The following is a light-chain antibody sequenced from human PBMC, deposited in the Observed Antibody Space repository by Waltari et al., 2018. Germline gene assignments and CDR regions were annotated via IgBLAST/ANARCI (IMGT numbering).Light chain of an antibody. CDR2: KAS. CDR1: QNINSW. CDR3: QQYESDSPFT. J-gene: IGKJ3*01. Sequence: DIQMTQSPSTLSESVGDRVTITCRASQNINSWLAWYQQKPGKAPKLLIYKASSLESGVPSRFSGSGSGTEFTLTISSLQPDDLATYYCQQYESDSPFTFGPGTKVDIK. V-gene: IGKV1-5*03.